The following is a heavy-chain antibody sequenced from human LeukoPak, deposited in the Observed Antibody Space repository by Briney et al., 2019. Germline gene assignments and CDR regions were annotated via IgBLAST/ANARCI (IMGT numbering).Heavy chain of an antibody. CDR3: ARGTGSLDY. V-gene: IGHV6-1*01. D-gene: IGHD3/OR15-3a*01. J-gene: IGHJ4*02. CDR1: GDSVSSKSAS. CDR2: TYLRSKWFN. Sequence: SQTLSLTCAISGDSVSSKSASWNWIRQSPSRGLEWLGRTYLRSKWFNDYAVSVKSRIAINSDTSKNQFSLHLSSVTPDDTALYYCARGTGSLDYWGQGTLVTVSS.